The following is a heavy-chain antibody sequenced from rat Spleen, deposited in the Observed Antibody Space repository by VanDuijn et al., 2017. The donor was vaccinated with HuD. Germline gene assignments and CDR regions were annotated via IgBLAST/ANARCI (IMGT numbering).Heavy chain of an antibody. J-gene: IGHJ3*01. V-gene: IGHV5-29*01. CDR3: ARLNSGYEVMDA. D-gene: IGHD4-3*01. CDR1: GFTFSDYY. CDR2: ISYDGSNT. Sequence: EVQLVESDGGLVQPGRSLKLSCAASGFTFSDYYMAWVRQAPTKGLEWVATISYDGSNTYYRDSVKGRFTISRDNAKSTLSLQMDSLRSEDTATYYCARLNSGYEVMDAWGQGTLVTVSS.